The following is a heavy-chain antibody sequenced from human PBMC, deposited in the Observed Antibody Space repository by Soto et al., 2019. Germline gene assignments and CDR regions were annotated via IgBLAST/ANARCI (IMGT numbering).Heavy chain of an antibody. J-gene: IGHJ5*01. D-gene: IGHD6-19*01. V-gene: IGHV1-3*01. CDR1: GYTFTSYA. CDR2: INAGSGNT. Sequence: ASGKVSCKASGYTFTSYAMHWVRQAPGQRLEWMGWINAGSGNTKYSQKFQGRVTITRDTSASTAYMELSSLRSEDTAVYYCARDLGGWPDSWGQGPLFTVSS. CDR3: ARDLGGWPDS.